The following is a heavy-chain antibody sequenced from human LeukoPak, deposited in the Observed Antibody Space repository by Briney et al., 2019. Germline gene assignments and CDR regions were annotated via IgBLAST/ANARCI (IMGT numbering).Heavy chain of an antibody. CDR3: ARVSSRLRTGMDV. CDR1: GGSISSYY. CDR2: IYYSGST. J-gene: IGHJ6*04. Sequence: SETLSLTCTVSGGSISSYYWSWIRQPPGKGLEWIGYIYYSGSTNHNPSLKSRVTISVDTSKNQFSLKLSSVTAADTAVYYCARVSSRLRTGMDVWGKGTTVTVSS. V-gene: IGHV4-59*01. D-gene: IGHD3-16*01.